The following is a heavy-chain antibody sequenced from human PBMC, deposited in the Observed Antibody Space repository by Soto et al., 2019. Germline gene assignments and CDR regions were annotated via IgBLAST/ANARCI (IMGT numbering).Heavy chain of an antibody. Sequence: VHLLESGGGFIHSGGSLRLSCAASGFSIGNSAMSWVRQAPGKGLEWVSSISDSGTNTFYADSVKGRFAISRDKSKNTVYMQMNNLRAEDTALYYCAKDGIRKDDYWGQGTLVTVSS. V-gene: IGHV3-23*01. CDR3: AKDGIRKDDY. CDR1: GFSIGNSA. CDR2: ISDSGTNT. J-gene: IGHJ4*02.